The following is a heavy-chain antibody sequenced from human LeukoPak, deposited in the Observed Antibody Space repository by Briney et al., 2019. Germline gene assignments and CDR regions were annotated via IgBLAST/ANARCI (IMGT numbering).Heavy chain of an antibody. J-gene: IGHJ6*03. CDR2: ISSSGSTI. Sequence: GGSLRLSCAASGFTFSSYAMHWVRQAPGKGLEWVSYISSSGSTIYYADSVKGRFTISRDNSKNTLYLQMNSLRAEDTAVYYCARDLGERIAAAGIPPGTNYYYYYYMDVWGKGTTVTVSS. V-gene: IGHV3-48*01. CDR3: ARDLGERIAAAGIPPGTNYYYYYYMDV. D-gene: IGHD6-13*01. CDR1: GFTFSSYA.